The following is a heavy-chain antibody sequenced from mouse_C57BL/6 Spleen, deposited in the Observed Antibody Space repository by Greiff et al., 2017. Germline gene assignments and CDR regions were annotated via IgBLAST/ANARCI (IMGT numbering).Heavy chain of an antibody. J-gene: IGHJ4*01. CDR2: IYPGDGDT. CDR1: GYAFSSSW. Sequence: QVQLQQSGPELVKPGASVKISCKASGYAFSSSWMNWVKQRPGKGLEWIGRIYPGDGDTNYNGKFKGKATLTAAKSSSTAYMQLSSLTSEDSAVYFCARYRLSYAMDCWGQGTSVTVSS. V-gene: IGHV1-82*01. CDR3: ARYRLSYAMDC.